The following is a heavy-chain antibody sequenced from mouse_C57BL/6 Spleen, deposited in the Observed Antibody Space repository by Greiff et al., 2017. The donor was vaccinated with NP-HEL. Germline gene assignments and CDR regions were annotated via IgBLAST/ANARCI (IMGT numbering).Heavy chain of an antibody. CDR2: IYPGDGDT. D-gene: IGHD1-1*01. J-gene: IGHJ4*01. Sequence: VQLQQSGPELVKPGASVKISCKASGYAFSSSWMNWVKQRPGKGLEWIGRIYPGDGDTNYNGKFKGKATLTADKSSSTAYMQLSSLTSEDSAVYFCARKDYGSPQAMDYWGQGTSVTVSS. V-gene: IGHV1-82*01. CDR3: ARKDYGSPQAMDY. CDR1: GYAFSSSW.